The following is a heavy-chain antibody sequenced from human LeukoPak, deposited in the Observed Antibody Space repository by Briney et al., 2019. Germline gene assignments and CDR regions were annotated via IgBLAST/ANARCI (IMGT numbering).Heavy chain of an antibody. D-gene: IGHD2-21*02. Sequence: ASVKVSCKASGYTFTSYGISWVRQAPGQGLEWMGWISAYNGNTNYAQKLQGRVTMTTDTSTSTAYMELRSLRSDDTAVYYCARRAYCGGDCYSSKRIWFDPRGQGTLVTVSS. CDR3: ARRAYCGGDCYSSKRIWFDP. CDR2: ISAYNGNT. CDR1: GYTFTSYG. J-gene: IGHJ5*02. V-gene: IGHV1-18*01.